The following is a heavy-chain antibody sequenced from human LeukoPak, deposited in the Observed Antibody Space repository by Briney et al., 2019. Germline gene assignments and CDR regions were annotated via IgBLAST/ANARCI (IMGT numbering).Heavy chain of an antibody. J-gene: IGHJ4*02. V-gene: IGHV3-74*01. CDR1: GFTFSTYS. CDR3: ARVKGNNGDYVDFDY. D-gene: IGHD4-17*01. CDR2: IKSDGTSA. Sequence: PGGSLRLSCAASGFTFSTYSMNWVRQGPGKGLVWVSRIKSDGTSATYADSVQGRFTISRDNAKNTLYLQTNSLRAEDTAVYYCARVKGNNGDYVDFDYWGQGTLVTVSS.